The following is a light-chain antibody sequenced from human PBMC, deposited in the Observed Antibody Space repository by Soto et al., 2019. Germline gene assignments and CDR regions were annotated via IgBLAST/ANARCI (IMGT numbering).Light chain of an antibody. CDR2: DDR. CDR3: QEWDSTLDQWI. CDR1: NIGSKS. V-gene: IGLV3-21*02. J-gene: IGLJ2*01. Sequence: SYELTQPPSVSVAPGQTATITCGGSNIGSKSVHWYQQRPGQAPVLVVYDDRDRPSGIPDRLSGSNSGNTATLTISRVEVGDEADYHCQEWDSTLDQWIFGGGTQLTVL.